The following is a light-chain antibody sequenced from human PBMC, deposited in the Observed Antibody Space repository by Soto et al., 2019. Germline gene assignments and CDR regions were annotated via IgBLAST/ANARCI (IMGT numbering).Light chain of an antibody. CDR3: QKYNSVPFT. V-gene: IGKV1-27*01. CDR2: AAS. CDR1: QGISNY. J-gene: IGKJ3*01. Sequence: DIQMTQSPSSLSASVGDRVTITCRASQGISNYLAWYQQKPGKVPKLLIYAASTFQSGVPSRFSGSGSETDFTLTISSLQPEDVATYYCQKYNSVPFTFGPGTKVDIK.